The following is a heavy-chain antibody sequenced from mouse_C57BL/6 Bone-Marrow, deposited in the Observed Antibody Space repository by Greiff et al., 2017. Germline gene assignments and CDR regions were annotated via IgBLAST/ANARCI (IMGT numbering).Heavy chain of an antibody. Sequence: VQLQQSGAELVRPGASVKLSCTASGFHIKDDYMHWVKQRPEQGLEWIGWIDPENGDTEYASKFQGKATITADSSSNTAYLQLSSLTSEDTAVYYCTTLLRWYFDYWGQGTTLTVSS. CDR1: GFHIKDDY. J-gene: IGHJ2*01. CDR3: TTLLRWYFDY. CDR2: IDPENGDT. D-gene: IGHD1-1*01. V-gene: IGHV14-4*01.